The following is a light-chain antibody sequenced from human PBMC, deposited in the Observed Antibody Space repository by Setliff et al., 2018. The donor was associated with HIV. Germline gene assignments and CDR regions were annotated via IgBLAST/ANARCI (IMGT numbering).Light chain of an antibody. Sequence: QSALTQPASVSGSPGQSITLSCTGTSSDVGSYNLVSWYQHHTGKAPKLMIYEVSKRPSGVSNRFSGSKSGNTASLTISGLQAEDEADYYCCSYAGSSTYVFGTGTKVTV. CDR1: SSDVGSYNL. J-gene: IGLJ1*01. CDR2: EVS. V-gene: IGLV2-23*02. CDR3: CSYAGSSTYV.